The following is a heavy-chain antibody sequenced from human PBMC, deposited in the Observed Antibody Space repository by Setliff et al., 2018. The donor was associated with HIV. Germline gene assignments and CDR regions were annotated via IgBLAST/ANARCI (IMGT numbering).Heavy chain of an antibody. Sequence: PSETLSLTCTVSGASISRSSYYWGWIRQPPGKGLEWIGSIYYSGSTYYNPSLKSRVTISVDTSKNQFSLRLSSVTAADTAVYFCARVKSGTLGGYVDYWGQGTLVTVSS. J-gene: IGHJ4*02. V-gene: IGHV4-39*07. CDR2: IYYSGST. CDR3: ARVKSGTLGGYVDY. CDR1: GASISRSSYY. D-gene: IGHD3-16*01.